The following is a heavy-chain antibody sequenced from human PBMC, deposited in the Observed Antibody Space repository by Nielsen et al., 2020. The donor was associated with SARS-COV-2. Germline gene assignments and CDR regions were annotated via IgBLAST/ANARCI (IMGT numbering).Heavy chain of an antibody. Sequence: GGSLRLSCAASGFTFDDYGMSWVRQAPGKGLEWVSGINWNGGSTGYADSVKGRFTICRDNAKNSLYLQMNSLRAEDTALYHCARVYYDSSGYLNYFDYWGQGTLVTVSS. CDR2: INWNGGST. D-gene: IGHD3-22*01. J-gene: IGHJ4*02. CDR1: GFTFDDYG. V-gene: IGHV3-20*01. CDR3: ARVYYDSSGYLNYFDY.